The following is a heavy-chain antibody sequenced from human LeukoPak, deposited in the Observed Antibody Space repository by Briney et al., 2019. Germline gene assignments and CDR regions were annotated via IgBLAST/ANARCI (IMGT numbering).Heavy chain of an antibody. Sequence: GGSLRLSCAASGFTFSSYGMHWVRQAPGKGLEGVAVIWYDGSNKYYADSVKGRFTISRDNSKNTLYLQMNSLRAEDTAVYYCARVRGYSYGYVDYWGQGTLVTVSS. CDR3: ARVRGYSYGYVDY. D-gene: IGHD5-18*01. V-gene: IGHV3-33*01. CDR1: GFTFSSYG. CDR2: IWYDGSNK. J-gene: IGHJ4*02.